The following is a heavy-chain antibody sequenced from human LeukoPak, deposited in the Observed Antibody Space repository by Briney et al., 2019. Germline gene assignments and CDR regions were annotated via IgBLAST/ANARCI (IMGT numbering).Heavy chain of an antibody. CDR2: IRSKAYGGTT. D-gene: IGHD3-3*01. CDR1: GFTFGDYA. CDR3: TRGDFWSGYYPIH. Sequence: GGSLRLSCTASGFTFGDYAMSWVRQAPGKGLEWVGFIRSKAYGGTTEYAASVKGRFTISRDDSKSIAYLQMNGLKTEDTAVYYCTRGDFWSGYYPIHWGQGTLVTVSS. J-gene: IGHJ4*02. V-gene: IGHV3-49*04.